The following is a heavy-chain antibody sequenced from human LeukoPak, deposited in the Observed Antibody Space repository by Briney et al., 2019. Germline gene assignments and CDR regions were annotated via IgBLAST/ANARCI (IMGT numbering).Heavy chain of an antibody. V-gene: IGHV3-30*18. J-gene: IGHJ2*01. CDR1: GFTFSSYG. Sequence: GGSLRLSCAASGFTFSSYGMPWVRQAPGKGLEWVAVISYDGSNKYYADSVKGRFTISRDNSKNTLYLQMNSLRAEDTAVYYCAKDPLAYGRWYFDLWGRGTLVTVSS. CDR3: AKDPLAYGRWYFDL. D-gene: IGHD1-26*01. CDR2: ISYDGSNK.